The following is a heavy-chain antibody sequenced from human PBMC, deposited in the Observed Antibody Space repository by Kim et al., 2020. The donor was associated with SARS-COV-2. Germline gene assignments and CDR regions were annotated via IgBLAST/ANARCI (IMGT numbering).Heavy chain of an antibody. CDR2: IKQNGNQK. CDR3: ARDGDLCSRGKDAFGI. CDR1: GFTFSSYW. Sequence: GGSLRLSCAASGFTFSSYWMTWVRQAPGKGLEWVANIKQNGNQKYYVDSVKGRFTISRDNAKNSLYLQMNSLRAEDTAVYYCARDGDLCSRGKDAFGIWG. V-gene: IGHV3-7*01. D-gene: IGHD3-16*01. J-gene: IGHJ3*02.